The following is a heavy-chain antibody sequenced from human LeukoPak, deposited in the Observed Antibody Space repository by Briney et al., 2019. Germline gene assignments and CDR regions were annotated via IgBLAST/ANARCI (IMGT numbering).Heavy chain of an antibody. J-gene: IGHJ5*02. D-gene: IGHD2-15*01. CDR3: ARQGYCSGATGCRFDP. Sequence: KPSETLSLTCTVSGVSISSYYWSWIRQPPGKGLEWIGYIYYSGSTNYNPSLKSRVTISVDTSKNQFSLKLSSVTAADTAVYYCARQGYCSGATGCRFDPWGQGTLVTVSS. V-gene: IGHV4-59*08. CDR2: IYYSGST. CDR1: GVSISSYY.